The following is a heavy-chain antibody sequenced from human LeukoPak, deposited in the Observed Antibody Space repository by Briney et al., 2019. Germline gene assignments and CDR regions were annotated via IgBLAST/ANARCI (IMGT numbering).Heavy chain of an antibody. CDR3: ARGRDGYSYY. CDR1: GFTFNFYA. D-gene: IGHD5-24*01. Sequence: GGSLRLSCAASGFTFNFYAMSWVRQAPGKGLVWVSRINSDGISTSYPDSVKGRFTISRDNAKNTLYLQMNSLRAEDTAVYYCARGRDGYSYYWGQGTLVTVSS. V-gene: IGHV3-74*01. CDR2: INSDGIST. J-gene: IGHJ4*02.